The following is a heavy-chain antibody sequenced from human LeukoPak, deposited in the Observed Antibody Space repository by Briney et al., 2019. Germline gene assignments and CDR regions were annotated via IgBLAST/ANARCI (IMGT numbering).Heavy chain of an antibody. D-gene: IGHD2-15*01. J-gene: IGHJ4*02. V-gene: IGHV3-30*02. Sequence: PGGSLRLSCAASGFTFSSYGMHWVRQAPGKGLEWVAFIRHEGSNKYYADSVKGRFTISRDNSKNTLYLQMNSLRPEDTAVYYCAKESGVDCSGGSCPFFDYWGQGTLVTVSS. CDR1: GFTFSSYG. CDR2: IRHEGSNK. CDR3: AKESGVDCSGGSCPFFDY.